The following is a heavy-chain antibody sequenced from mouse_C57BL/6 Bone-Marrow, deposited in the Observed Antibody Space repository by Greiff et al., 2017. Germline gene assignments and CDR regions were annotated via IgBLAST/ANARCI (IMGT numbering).Heavy chain of an antibody. CDR1: GYTFASYW. CDR2: IYPGSGST. V-gene: IGHV1-55*01. J-gene: IGHJ3*01. CDR3: ARKWYDYDAWFAY. Sequence: QVQLQQSGAELVKPGASVKMSCKASGYTFASYWITWVKQRPGQGLAWIGDIYPGSGSTNYNEKFKSKATLTVDTSSSTAYMQLSSLTSEDSAVYYGARKWYDYDAWFAYWGQGTLVTVSA. D-gene: IGHD2-4*01.